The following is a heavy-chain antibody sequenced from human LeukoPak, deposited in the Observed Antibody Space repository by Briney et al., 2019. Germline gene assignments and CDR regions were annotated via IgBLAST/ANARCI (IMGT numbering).Heavy chain of an antibody. CDR2: ISAYSGTT. V-gene: IGHV1-18*01. Sequence: ASVKVSCKASGYTFISYGISWVRQAPGQGLEWMGWISAYSGTTKYTQKLRGRVTMTTETSTSTAYMELGSLRSDDTAVYYCARLRLINGDLDYWGQGTLVTVSS. J-gene: IGHJ4*02. CDR1: GYTFISYG. CDR3: ARLRLINGDLDY.